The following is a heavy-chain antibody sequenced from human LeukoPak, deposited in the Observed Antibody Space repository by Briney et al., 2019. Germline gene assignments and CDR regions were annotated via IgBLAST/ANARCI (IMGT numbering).Heavy chain of an antibody. J-gene: IGHJ3*02. V-gene: IGHV3-74*01. Sequence: PGGSLRLSCAASGFTFSSYWMHWVRQAPGKGLVWVSRANSDGSSTSYADSVKGRFAISRDNAKNTLYLQMNSLRAEDTAVYYCAAEITIGESDAFDIWGQGTMVTVSS. CDR3: AAEITIGESDAFDI. D-gene: IGHD3-9*01. CDR2: ANSDGSST. CDR1: GFTFSSYW.